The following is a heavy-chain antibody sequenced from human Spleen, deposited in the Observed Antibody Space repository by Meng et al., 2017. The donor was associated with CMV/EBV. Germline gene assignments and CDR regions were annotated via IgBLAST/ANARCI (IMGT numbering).Heavy chain of an antibody. J-gene: IGHJ4*02. CDR3: ARVPDSRAPEDDY. D-gene: IGHD6-6*01. CDR2: IIPMFRKT. CDR1: GGTFSSYA. Sequence: TASGGTFSSYAINWLRQAPGHGLEWIGNIIPMFRKTNYAQKFQGRVTITTGESSGTVFMELSSLTLDDTAIYLCARVPDSRAPEDDYWGQGTLVTVSS. V-gene: IGHV1-69*05.